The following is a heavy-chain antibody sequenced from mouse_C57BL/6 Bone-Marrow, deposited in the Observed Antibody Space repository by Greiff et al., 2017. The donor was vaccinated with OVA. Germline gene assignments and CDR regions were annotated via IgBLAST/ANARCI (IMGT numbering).Heavy chain of an antibody. Sequence: QVQLQQSGAELVRPGTSVKVSCKASGYAFTNYLIEWVKQRPGQGLKWIGVLNPGSGGTNYNEKFKGKATLTADKSSSTAYMQLSSLTSEDSAVYFCARGFITTVVGPFFDYWGQGTTLTVSS. CDR3: ARGFITTVVGPFFDY. CDR2: LNPGSGGT. CDR1: GYAFTNYL. D-gene: IGHD1-1*01. V-gene: IGHV1-54*01. J-gene: IGHJ2*01.